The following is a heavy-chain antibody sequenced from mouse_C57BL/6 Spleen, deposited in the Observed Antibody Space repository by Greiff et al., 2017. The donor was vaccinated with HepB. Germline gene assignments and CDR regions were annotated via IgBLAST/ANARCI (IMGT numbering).Heavy chain of an antibody. D-gene: IGHD2-3*01. V-gene: IGHV1-55*01. J-gene: IGHJ4*01. Sequence: QVQLQQPGAELVKPGASVKMSCKASGYTFTSYWITWVKQRPGQGLEWIGDIYPGSGSTNYNEKFKSKATLTVDTPSSTAYMQLSSLTSEDSAVYYCARDDGYVYAMDYWGQGTSVTVSS. CDR2: IYPGSGST. CDR3: ARDDGYVYAMDY. CDR1: GYTFTSYW.